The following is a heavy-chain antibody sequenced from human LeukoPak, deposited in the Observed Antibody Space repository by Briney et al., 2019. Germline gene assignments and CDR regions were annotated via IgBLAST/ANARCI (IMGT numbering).Heavy chain of an antibody. CDR1: GFTFSNAW. V-gene: IGHV3-15*01. D-gene: IGHD2-15*01. J-gene: IGHJ6*02. CDR2: IKSKTNGGTT. Sequence: TGGSLRLSCAASGFTFSNAWMTWVRQAPGKGLEWVGRIKSKTNGGTTDYAAPVRGRFTISRDDSKNTLYLQLNSLKTEDTAVYDCTADQFSILYDYYYGMDVWGQGTTVAVS. CDR3: TADQFSILYDYYYGMDV.